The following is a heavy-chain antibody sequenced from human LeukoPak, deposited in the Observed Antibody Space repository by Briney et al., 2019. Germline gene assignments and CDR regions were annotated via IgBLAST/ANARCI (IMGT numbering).Heavy chain of an antibody. CDR3: AREVVIANWFDP. Sequence: ASVKVSCKASGYTFIGYYMHWVRQAPGQGLEWMGWINPNSGGTNYAQKFQGRVTMTRDTSISTAYMELSRLRFDDTAVYYCAREVVIANWFDPWGQGTLVTVSS. V-gene: IGHV1-2*02. CDR2: INPNSGGT. CDR1: GYTFIGYY. J-gene: IGHJ5*02. D-gene: IGHD2-21*01.